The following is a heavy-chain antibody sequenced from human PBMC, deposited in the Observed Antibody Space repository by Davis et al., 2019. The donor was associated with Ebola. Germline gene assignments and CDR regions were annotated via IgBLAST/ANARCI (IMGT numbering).Heavy chain of an antibody. V-gene: IGHV3-48*03. J-gene: IGHJ6*02. CDR2: ISRSGSAI. Sequence: PGGSLRLSCATSGFTFNRDGMNWVRQAPGKGLEWLSHISRSGSAIYYADSVKGRFTISRDNAKNSLYLQMNSLRAEDTALYYCVREAYYYSYGMDVWGQGTTVTVSS. CDR3: VREAYYYSYGMDV. CDR1: GFTFNRDG.